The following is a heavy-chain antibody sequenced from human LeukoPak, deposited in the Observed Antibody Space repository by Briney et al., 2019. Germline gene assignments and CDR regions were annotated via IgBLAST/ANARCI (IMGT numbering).Heavy chain of an antibody. CDR3: AKADSSGWYNLDY. Sequence: GGSLRLSCAASGFTFSTYVMHWVRQDPGKGMERVAVISYDGSNKYYADSVQGRFIISRDNSKNTLYLQMNSLSTGDTAVYYCAKADSSGWYNLDYWGQGTLVTVSS. CDR2: ISYDGSNK. CDR1: GFTFSTYV. D-gene: IGHD6-19*01. V-gene: IGHV3-30*18. J-gene: IGHJ4*02.